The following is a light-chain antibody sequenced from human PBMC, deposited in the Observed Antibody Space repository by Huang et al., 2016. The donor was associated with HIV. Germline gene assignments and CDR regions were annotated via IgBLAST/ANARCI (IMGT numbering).Light chain of an antibody. CDR2: GAS. J-gene: IGKJ4*01. CDR3: QQTYSSPLT. CDR1: QNINTY. V-gene: IGKV1-39*01. Sequence: DIRMTQSPSFLSASVGDRVTITCRASQNINTYLNWYRQKPGKAPEALIYGASRVQSGVPSRFRGRASGTDFSLTINDLQYEDFATYYCQQTYSSPLTFGGGTKVDLK.